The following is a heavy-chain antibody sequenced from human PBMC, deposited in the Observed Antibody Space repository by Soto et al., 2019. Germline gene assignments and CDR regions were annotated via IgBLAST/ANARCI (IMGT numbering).Heavy chain of an antibody. V-gene: IGHV3-30*18. Sequence: QPGGSLRLSCAASGFTFSSYGMHWVRQAPGKGLEWVAVISYDGSNKYYADSVKGRFTISRDNSKNTLYLQMNSLRAEDTAVYYCAKDFRVEYYYYYYMDVWGKGTTVTVSS. CDR1: GFTFSSYG. J-gene: IGHJ6*03. CDR2: ISYDGSNK. D-gene: IGHD3-10*01. CDR3: AKDFRVEYYYYYYMDV.